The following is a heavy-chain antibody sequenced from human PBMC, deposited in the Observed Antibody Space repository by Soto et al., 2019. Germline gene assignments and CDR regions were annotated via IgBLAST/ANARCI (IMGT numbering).Heavy chain of an antibody. V-gene: IGHV1-2*02. D-gene: IGHD3-3*01. CDR2: MNPNTGGA. CDR3: ASSTYDYFWSGSF. Sequence: QVQLVQSGAELKKPGASVRVSCKTSGYTFADFYIHWVRQAPGQGFEWMGWMNPNTGGAVYAQKFLGRVAMTSDTSISSAYMELSRLASNDSAVYFCASSTYDYFWSGSFWGQGTLVTGSS. CDR1: GYTFADFY. J-gene: IGHJ4*02.